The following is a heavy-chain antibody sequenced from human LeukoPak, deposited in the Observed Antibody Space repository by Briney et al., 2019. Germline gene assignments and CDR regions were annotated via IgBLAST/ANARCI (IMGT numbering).Heavy chain of an antibody. CDR3: ARAGYYDRDAFDI. J-gene: IGHJ3*02. CDR2: INPSGGST. CDR1: GYTFTSYY. Sequence: ASVKVSCTASGYTFTSYYMHWVRQAPGQGLEWVGIINPSGGSTSYAQKFQGRVTMTRDTSTSTVYMELSSLRSEDTAVYYCARAGYYDRDAFDIWGQGTMVTVSS. V-gene: IGHV1-46*01. D-gene: IGHD3-22*01.